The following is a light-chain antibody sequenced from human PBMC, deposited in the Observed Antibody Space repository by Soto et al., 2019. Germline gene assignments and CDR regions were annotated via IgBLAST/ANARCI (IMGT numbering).Light chain of an antibody. CDR2: DAS. CDR3: QQCDKLPLT. J-gene: IGKJ4*01. CDR1: QDINNY. V-gene: IGKV1-33*01. Sequence: DIQMTQSPSSLSASVGDRVTITCQASQDINNYLNWYQQKPGKAPKLLIYDASNLETGVPSRFSGSGSGTDFTFTISSLQPEDIATYYCQQCDKLPLTFGGGTQVEIK.